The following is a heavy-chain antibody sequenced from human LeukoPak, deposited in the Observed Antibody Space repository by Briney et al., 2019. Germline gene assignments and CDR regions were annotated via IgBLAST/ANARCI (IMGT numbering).Heavy chain of an antibody. D-gene: IGHD1-26*01. CDR2: IDQSGTS. CDR3: ARDEDGIIVA. CDR1: GGSFTDFY. Sequence: SETLSLTCAVYGGSFTDFYWTWIRQSPGKGLEWIGEIDQSGTSRYNPSLKGRVTISRDTSKKQFSLKMRAVTAADTAIYYCARDEDGIIVAWGQGARVTV. V-gene: IGHV4-34*01. J-gene: IGHJ5*02.